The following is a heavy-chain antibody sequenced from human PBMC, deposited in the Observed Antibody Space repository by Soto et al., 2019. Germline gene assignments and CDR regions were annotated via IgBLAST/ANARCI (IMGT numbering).Heavy chain of an antibody. CDR1: GDSVSSNSAA. CDR2: TYYRSKWYN. D-gene: IGHD6-13*01. Sequence: QVQLQQSGPGLVKPSQTLSLTCAISGDSVSSNSAACNWIRQSPSRGLEWLGRTYYRSKWYNDYAVSVKSRITISPDTSKNQCALQLNSVTPEDTAVYYCSEAAGYSSTWYFDYWGQGTLVTVSS. V-gene: IGHV6-1*01. J-gene: IGHJ4*02. CDR3: SEAAGYSSTWYFDY.